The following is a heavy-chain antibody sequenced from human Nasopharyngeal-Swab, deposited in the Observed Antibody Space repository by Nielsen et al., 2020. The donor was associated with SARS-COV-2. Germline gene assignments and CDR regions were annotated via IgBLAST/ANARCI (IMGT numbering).Heavy chain of an antibody. J-gene: IGHJ4*02. V-gene: IGHV4-59*01. Sequence: CQAPGKGLEWIGYIYYSGSTNYNPSLKSRVTISVDTSKNQFSLKLSSVTAADTAVYYCASYSNFYRDYWGQGTLVTVSS. CDR2: IYYSGST. D-gene: IGHD4-11*01. CDR3: ASYSNFYRDY.